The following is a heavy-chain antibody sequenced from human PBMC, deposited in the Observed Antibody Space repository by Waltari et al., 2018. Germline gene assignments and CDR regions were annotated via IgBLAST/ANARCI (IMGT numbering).Heavy chain of an antibody. CDR3: TRDSTGTDLLYYYYYYMDV. D-gene: IGHD1-1*01. J-gene: IGHJ6*03. V-gene: IGHV3-49*04. CDR2: IRSKAYGGTT. Sequence: EVQLVESGGGLVQPGRSLRLSCTASGFTFGDYALSWVRQAPGKGLEWVGFIRSKAYGGTTEYAASVKGRFTISRDDSKSIAYLQMNSLKTEDTAVYYCTRDSTGTDLLYYYYYYMDVWGKGTTVTVSS. CDR1: GFTFGDYA.